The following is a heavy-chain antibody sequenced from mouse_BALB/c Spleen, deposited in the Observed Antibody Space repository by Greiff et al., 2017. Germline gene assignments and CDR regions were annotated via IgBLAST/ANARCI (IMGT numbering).Heavy chain of an antibody. Sequence: VKLMESGPGLVAPSQSLSITCTVSGFSLTSYGVHWVRQPPGKGLEWLGVIWAGGSTNYNSALMSRLSISKDNSKSQVFLKMNSLQTDDTAMYYCARDGYGSSMGYYFDYWGQGTTLTVSS. CDR3: ARDGYGSSMGYYFDY. J-gene: IGHJ2*01. CDR1: GFSLTSYG. CDR2: IWAGGST. D-gene: IGHD1-1*01. V-gene: IGHV2-9*02.